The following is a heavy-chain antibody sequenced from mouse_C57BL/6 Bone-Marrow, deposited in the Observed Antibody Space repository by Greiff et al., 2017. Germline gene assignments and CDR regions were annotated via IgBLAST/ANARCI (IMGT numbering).Heavy chain of an antibody. CDR1: GYTFTSYW. CDR2: IDPANGNT. Sequence: EVQLQQPGAELVKPGASVKLSCKASGYTFTSYWMHWVKQRPEQGLEWIGRIDPANGNTKYAPKFQGKATITADTSSNTAYLQLSSLTSEDTAIYYCARLVLRSFSWYFDVWGTGTTVTVSS. D-gene: IGHD1-1*01. V-gene: IGHV14-3*01. J-gene: IGHJ1*03. CDR3: ARLVLRSFSWYFDV.